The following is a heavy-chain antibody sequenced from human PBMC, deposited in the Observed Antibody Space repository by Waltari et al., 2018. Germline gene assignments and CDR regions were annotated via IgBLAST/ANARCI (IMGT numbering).Heavy chain of an antibody. CDR2: ISGSGGST. CDR3: ATGIGYCSGGSCYYYYGMDV. J-gene: IGHJ6*02. Sequence: EVQLLESGGGLVQPGGSLRLSCAASGFTFSSYAMSWVRQAPGKGLEWVAAISGSGGSTYYADSVKCRFTISRDNSKNTLYLQMNSLRAEDTAVYYCATGIGYCSGGSCYYYYGMDVWGQGTTVTVSS. D-gene: IGHD2-15*01. V-gene: IGHV3-23*01. CDR1: GFTFSSYA.